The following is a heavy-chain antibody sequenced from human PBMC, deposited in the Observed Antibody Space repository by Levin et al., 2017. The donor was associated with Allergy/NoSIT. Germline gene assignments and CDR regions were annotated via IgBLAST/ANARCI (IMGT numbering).Heavy chain of an antibody. Sequence: HGESLKISCAASGFTFSSYAMSLVRQAPGKGLEWVSTINVSGSRRYYADSVKGRFTISRDNSKNTLYLQMNSLRAEDTALYYCAKETGTGSPTQPDYWGQGTLVTVSS. V-gene: IGHV3-23*01. J-gene: IGHJ4*02. CDR2: INVSGSRR. CDR1: GFTFSSYA. CDR3: AKETGTGSPTQPDY. D-gene: IGHD1-26*01.